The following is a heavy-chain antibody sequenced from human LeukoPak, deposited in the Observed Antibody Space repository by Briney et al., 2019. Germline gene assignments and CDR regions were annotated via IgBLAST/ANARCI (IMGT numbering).Heavy chain of an antibody. CDR1: GYSFTSYW. D-gene: IGHD3-3*01. J-gene: IGHJ4*02. V-gene: IGHV5-51*01. Sequence: NAGESLKISCKASGYSFTSYWIGWVRQMPGKGLEWMGIIYPGDSDTRYSPSFQGQVTISADKSISTSYLQWSSLKASDTAIYYCARLENYETPFYFHYWGQGTLVTVSS. CDR2: IYPGDSDT. CDR3: ARLENYETPFYFHY.